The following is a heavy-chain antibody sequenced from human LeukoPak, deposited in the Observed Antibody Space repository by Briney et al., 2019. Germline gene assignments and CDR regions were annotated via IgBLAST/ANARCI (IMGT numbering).Heavy chain of an antibody. V-gene: IGHV4-34*01. D-gene: IGHD3-10*01. CDR1: GFTFSDYY. Sequence: GSLRLSCAASGFTFSDYYMSWIRQPPGKGLEWIGEINHSGSTNYNPSLKSRVTISVDTSKNQFSLKLSSVTAADTAVYYCARERITMVRGEARFDYWGQGTLVTVSS. J-gene: IGHJ4*02. CDR3: ARERITMVRGEARFDY. CDR2: INHSGST.